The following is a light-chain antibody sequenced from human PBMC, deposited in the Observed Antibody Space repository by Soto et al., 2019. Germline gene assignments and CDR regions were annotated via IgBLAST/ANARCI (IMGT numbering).Light chain of an antibody. V-gene: IGKV1-5*03. J-gene: IGKJ1*01. CDR1: QTISSW. Sequence: IHMAHSPSTLSVSWGDRVTITVRASQTISSWLAWYQQKPGKAPKLLIYKASTLKSGVPSRFSGSGSGTEFTLTISSLQPDDFATYYCQHYNSYSEAFGQGTKVDIK. CDR3: QHYNSYSEA. CDR2: KAS.